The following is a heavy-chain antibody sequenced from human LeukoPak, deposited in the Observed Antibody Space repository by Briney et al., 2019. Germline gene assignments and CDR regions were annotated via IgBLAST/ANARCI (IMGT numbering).Heavy chain of an antibody. Sequence: GGSLRLSCAASGFTFSSYSMNWVRQAPGKGLEWVSSISSSSSYIYYAVSVKGRFTISRDNAKNSLYLQMNSLRAEDTAVYYCARVKTAMVTLGALDIWGQGTMVTVSS. CDR3: ARVKTAMVTLGALDI. J-gene: IGHJ3*02. CDR1: GFTFSSYS. CDR2: ISSSSSYI. D-gene: IGHD5-18*01. V-gene: IGHV3-21*01.